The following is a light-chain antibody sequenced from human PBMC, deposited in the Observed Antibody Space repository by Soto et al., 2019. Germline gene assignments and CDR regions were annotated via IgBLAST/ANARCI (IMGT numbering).Light chain of an antibody. Sequence: QPVMTQPPSASGTPGQRVTISCSGSSSNIGSNSVNWYQQLPGTAPKVVIYDNHQRPSGVPDRFSGSKSGTSASLGISGLQPEDEADYYCASWDNSLNGLVFGGGTKVTVL. CDR3: ASWDNSLNGLV. J-gene: IGLJ3*02. CDR1: SSNIGSNS. CDR2: DNH. V-gene: IGLV1-44*01.